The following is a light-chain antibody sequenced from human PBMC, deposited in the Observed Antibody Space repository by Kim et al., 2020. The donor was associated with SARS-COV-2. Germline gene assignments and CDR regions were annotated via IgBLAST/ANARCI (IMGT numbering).Light chain of an antibody. CDR1: TGAVTSGHY. V-gene: IGLV7-46*01. J-gene: IGLJ3*02. CDR3: LLSYSGARPSWV. Sequence: QAVVTQEPSLTVSPGGTVTLTCGSSTGAVTSGHYPYWFQQKPRQAPRTLIYDTSNKHSWTPARFSGSLLGGKAALTLSGAQPEDEAEYYCLLSYSGARPSWVFGGGTQLTVL. CDR2: DTS.